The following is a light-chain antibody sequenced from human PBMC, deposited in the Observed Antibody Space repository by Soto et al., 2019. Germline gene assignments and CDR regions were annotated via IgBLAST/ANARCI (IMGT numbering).Light chain of an antibody. CDR1: SSDVGGYNY. V-gene: IGLV2-14*01. Sequence: QSALTQPASVSGSPGQSITISCTGTSSDVGGYNYVSWYQQHPGKAPKLMIYDVSNRPSGVSNRFSGSKSGNTASLTISGLQADDEAYDYCSSYTSSSTYVVFGGATKLTVL. CDR3: SSYTSSSTYVV. CDR2: DVS. J-gene: IGLJ2*01.